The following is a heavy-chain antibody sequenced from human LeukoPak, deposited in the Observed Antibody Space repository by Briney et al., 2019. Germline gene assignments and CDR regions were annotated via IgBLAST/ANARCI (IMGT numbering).Heavy chain of an antibody. CDR1: GFTFSSFV. CDR2: SSGGST. CDR3: AKVFRSGYLFVSDY. V-gene: IGHV3-23*01. Sequence: GGSLRLSCAASGFTFSSFVMSWVRRAPGKGLEWVSGSSGGSTYYADSVKGRFTISRDNSKNTLYLQMSSLRAEDTAVYYCAKVFRSGYLFVSDYWGQGTLVTVSS. J-gene: IGHJ4*02. D-gene: IGHD3-3*01.